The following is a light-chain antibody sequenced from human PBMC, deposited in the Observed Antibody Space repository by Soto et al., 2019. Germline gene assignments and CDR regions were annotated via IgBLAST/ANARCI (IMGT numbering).Light chain of an antibody. CDR1: QGISNF. CDR2: AAS. V-gene: IGKV1-27*01. J-gene: IGKJ1*01. CDR3: QKYNSAPWT. Sequence: DIQMTQSPSSLSASVGDRVTITCRASQGISNFLAWHQLKPGKVPKLLIYAASTLQSGVPSRFSGSGSGTDFTLTITSLQPEDVATYYCQKYNSAPWTFGQGTKVEIK.